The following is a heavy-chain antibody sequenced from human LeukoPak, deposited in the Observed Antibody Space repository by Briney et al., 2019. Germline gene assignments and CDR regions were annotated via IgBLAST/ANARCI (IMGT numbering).Heavy chain of an antibody. CDR2: IIPILGIA. CDR3: ARDLSGSYYGWFDP. Sequence: ASVKVSCKASGGTFSSYAISWVRQAPGQGLEWMGRIIPILGIANYAQKFQGRVTITADKSTSTAYMELSSLSSEDTAVYYCARDLSGSYYGWFDPWGQGTLVTVSS. J-gene: IGHJ5*02. CDR1: GGTFSSYA. D-gene: IGHD1-26*01. V-gene: IGHV1-69*04.